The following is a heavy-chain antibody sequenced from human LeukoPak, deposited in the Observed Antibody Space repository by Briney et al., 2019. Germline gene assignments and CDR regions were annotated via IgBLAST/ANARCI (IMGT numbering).Heavy chain of an antibody. CDR2: ISGSGGST. D-gene: IGHD5-18*01. J-gene: IGHJ4*02. Sequence: GGSLRLSCAASGFTLSSYAMSWVRQAPGKGLEWVSAISGSGGSTYYADSVKGRFTISRDNSKNTLYLQMNSLRAEDTAVYYCAKDSRDGYSYPYFDYWGQGTLVTVSS. CDR1: GFTLSSYA. V-gene: IGHV3-23*01. CDR3: AKDSRDGYSYPYFDY.